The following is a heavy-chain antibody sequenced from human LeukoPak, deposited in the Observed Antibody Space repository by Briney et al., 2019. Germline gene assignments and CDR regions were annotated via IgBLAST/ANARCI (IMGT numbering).Heavy chain of an antibody. CDR1: GYTFTSYY. Sequence: ASVKVSCKASGYTFTSYYMHWVRQAPGQGLEWMGWINPNSGGTNYAQKFQGWVTMTRDTSISTAYMELSRLRSDDTAVYYCAREQLYDSSGYYYVGAFDIWGQGTMVTVSS. CDR2: INPNSGGT. V-gene: IGHV1-2*04. J-gene: IGHJ3*02. D-gene: IGHD3-22*01. CDR3: AREQLYDSSGYYYVGAFDI.